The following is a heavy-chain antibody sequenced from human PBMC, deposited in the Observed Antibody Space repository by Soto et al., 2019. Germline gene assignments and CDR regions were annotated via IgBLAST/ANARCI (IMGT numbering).Heavy chain of an antibody. V-gene: IGHV1-69*13. CDR2: IIPIFGTA. CDR3: AIDLGPRIAVRPSWFAH. Sequence: RASLKFSCKASGDTCSSYASSWVRQAPGQGLEWMGGIIPIFGTANYAQKFQGRVTITADESTSTAYMELSSLRSEDTAVYYCAIDLGPRIAVRPSWFAHWGQGSLVTVAS. J-gene: IGHJ5*02. D-gene: IGHD6-6*01. CDR1: GDTCSSYA.